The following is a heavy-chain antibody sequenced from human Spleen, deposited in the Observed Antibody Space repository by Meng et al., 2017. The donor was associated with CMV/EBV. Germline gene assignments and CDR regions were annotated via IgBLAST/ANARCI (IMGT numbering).Heavy chain of an antibody. D-gene: IGHD6-19*01. J-gene: IGHJ6*02. Sequence: ASVKVSCKASGYTFTDYYIHWVRQAPGQGLEWMGWINPNSGDTKYARKFQGRVIMTRDTSISTVYMYLSRLRSGDTAVYYCARGRPLTTVASFPYYHYYYYGMDVWGQGTTVTVSS. CDR2: INPNSGDT. CDR3: ARGRPLTTVASFPYYHYYYYGMDV. CDR1: GYTFTDYY. V-gene: IGHV1-2*02.